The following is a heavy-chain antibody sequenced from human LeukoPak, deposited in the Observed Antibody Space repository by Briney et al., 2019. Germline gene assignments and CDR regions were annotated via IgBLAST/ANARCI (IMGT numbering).Heavy chain of an antibody. CDR2: IYNSGNT. J-gene: IGHJ4*02. CDR1: GGSISNYY. V-gene: IGHV4-59*01. CDR3: ARGRYDILTGYWVDF. D-gene: IGHD3-9*01. Sequence: SETLSLTCTVSGGSISNYYWSWVRQPPGKGLEWVGYIYNSGNTNYNPSLKSRITISVVTSKKPFSLKLSSGTAADTAVYYCARGRYDILTGYWVDFWGQGTLVTVSS.